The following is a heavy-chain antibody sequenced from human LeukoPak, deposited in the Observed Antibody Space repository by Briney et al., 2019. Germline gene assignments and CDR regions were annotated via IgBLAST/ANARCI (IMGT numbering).Heavy chain of an antibody. V-gene: IGHV1-69*13. CDR2: IIPIFGTA. CDR1: GGTFSSYA. Sequence: ASVKVSCTASGGTFSSYAISWVRQAPGQGLEWMGGIIPIFGTANYAQKFQGRVTITADESTSTAYMELSSLRSEDTAVYYCASPSGPYEGRFDYWGQGTLVTVSS. D-gene: IGHD3-10*01. CDR3: ASPSGPYEGRFDY. J-gene: IGHJ4*02.